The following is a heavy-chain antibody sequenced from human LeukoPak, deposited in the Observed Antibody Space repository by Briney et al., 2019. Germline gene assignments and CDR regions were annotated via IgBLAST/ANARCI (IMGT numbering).Heavy chain of an antibody. Sequence: ASVKVSCKASGYTFTSYDINWVRQATGQGLEWMGWMNPNSGNTGYAQEFQGRVTMTRNTSISTAYMELSSLRSEDTAVYYCARGKGPSPRYYGMDVWGQGTTVTVSS. V-gene: IGHV1-8*01. J-gene: IGHJ6*02. CDR2: MNPNSGNT. CDR1: GYTFTSYD. CDR3: ARGKGPSPRYYGMDV.